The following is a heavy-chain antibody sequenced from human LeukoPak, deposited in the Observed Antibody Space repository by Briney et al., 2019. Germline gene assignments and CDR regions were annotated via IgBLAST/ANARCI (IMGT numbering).Heavy chain of an antibody. D-gene: IGHD3-22*01. CDR1: GFTFSSYG. V-gene: IGHV3-33*01. J-gene: IGHJ4*02. Sequence: GGSLRLSRAASGFTFSSYGMHWVRQAPGKGLEWVAVIWYDGSNKYYADSVKGRFTISRDNSKNTLYLQMNSLRAENTAVYYCARYYYDSSGYYSGELDYWGQGTLVTVSS. CDR2: IWYDGSNK. CDR3: ARYYYDSSGYYSGELDY.